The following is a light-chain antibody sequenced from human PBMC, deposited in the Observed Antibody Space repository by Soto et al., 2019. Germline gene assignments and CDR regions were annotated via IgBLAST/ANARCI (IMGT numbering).Light chain of an antibody. CDR1: QNIYSN. Sequence: EIVLTQSPGTLSLSPGERATLSCRASQNIYSNVAWYQQRPGQAPRLLIYRASTRATGIPARFSGSGSGTDFTLTISRLEPEDFAVYYCQQYGSSGTFGQGTKVDIK. CDR2: RAS. V-gene: IGKV3-20*01. CDR3: QQYGSSGT. J-gene: IGKJ1*01.